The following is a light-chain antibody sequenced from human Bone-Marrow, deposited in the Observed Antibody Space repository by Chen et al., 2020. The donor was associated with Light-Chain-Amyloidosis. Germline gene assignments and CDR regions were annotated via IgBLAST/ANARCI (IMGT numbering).Light chain of an antibody. CDR1: SSNIGSNT. CDR2: DNN. V-gene: IGLV1-44*01. J-gene: IGLJ1*01. Sequence: QPPSASGTPGQRVTISCSGGSSNIGSNTVNWYQQLPGTAPKLLIYDNNQRPSGVPDRFSGSKSGTSASLAISGLHSEDEADYYCAPWDDSLNGYVFGSGTKVTVL. CDR3: APWDDSLNGYV.